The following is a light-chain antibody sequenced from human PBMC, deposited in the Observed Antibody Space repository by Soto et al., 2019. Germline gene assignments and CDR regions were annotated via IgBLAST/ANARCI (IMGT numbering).Light chain of an antibody. CDR1: QTTSPKY. V-gene: IGKV3-20*01. Sequence: EIELTQSPGTLSLSPGESTTLSCRVSQTTSPKYVAWYQQRRGLAPRLLVYGASKRAAGIPDRFRGSGSGSESRLTLRGLEPEDLAVYFCQHFGSSPPLIFGQGTRL. CDR2: GAS. J-gene: IGKJ5*01. CDR3: QHFGSSPPLI.